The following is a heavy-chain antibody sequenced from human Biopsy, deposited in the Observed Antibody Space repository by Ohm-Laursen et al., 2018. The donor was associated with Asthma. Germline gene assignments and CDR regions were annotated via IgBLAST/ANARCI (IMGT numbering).Heavy chain of an antibody. J-gene: IGHJ6*02. D-gene: IGHD6-19*01. Sequence: ASVKVSCKISGYSLTDLSMHWVRQAPGQGLEWLGGIMTGFGTTNYAQKFQGRVTITADESTSTAYMEVTSLRSEDTAIYYCARCQVGYSSGWSLLLKKIYYSGMDVWGQGTAVTVSS. V-gene: IGHV1-69*13. CDR1: GYSLTDLS. CDR3: ARCQVGYSSGWSLLLKKIYYSGMDV. CDR2: IMTGFGTT.